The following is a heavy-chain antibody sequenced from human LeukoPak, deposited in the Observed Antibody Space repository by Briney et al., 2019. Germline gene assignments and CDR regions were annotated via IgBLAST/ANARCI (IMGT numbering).Heavy chain of an antibody. V-gene: IGHV1-24*01. D-gene: IGHD3-9*01. CDR2: SDPEDGEI. J-gene: IGHJ4*02. CDR1: GYTLTELP. CDR3: ATGLDFDWLSNDY. Sequence: GASVKVSCKVSGYTLTELPMHWVRQAPGKGLEWMGGSDPEDGEIISAQKFQGRVTMTEDTSTSTAYMELSSLSSEDTAVYYCATGLDFDWLSNDYWGQGTLVTVSS.